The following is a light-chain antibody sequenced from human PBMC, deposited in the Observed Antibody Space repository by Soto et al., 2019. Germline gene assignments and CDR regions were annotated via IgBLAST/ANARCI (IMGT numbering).Light chain of an antibody. J-gene: IGKJ1*01. CDR1: QSVRTY. CDR2: DAS. V-gene: IGKV3-11*01. CDR3: QQRSYWPVT. Sequence: EIVLTLSPATLSLCPGERATLSSSTSQSVRTYLAWYQQKPGQAPRLLIYDASSRPTGIPARFSGSGSGTDFTLTISSLEPEDFTVYYCQQRSYWPVTFGQGTKV.